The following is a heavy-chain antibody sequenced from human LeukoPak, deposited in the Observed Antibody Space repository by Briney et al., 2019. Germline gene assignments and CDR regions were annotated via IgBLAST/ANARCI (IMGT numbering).Heavy chain of an antibody. CDR1: GYTFSSYA. Sequence: GGSLRLSCAASGYTFSSYAMSWVRQAPGGGLEWVSGISNSGGSTYYADSVKGRFTISRDISKDTLLLQMNSRRAEDTAVYYCAKCGYGNDALYYYGMDVWGQGTTVTVSS. CDR3: AKCGYGNDALYYYGMDV. D-gene: IGHD1-1*01. J-gene: IGHJ6*02. V-gene: IGHV3-23*01. CDR2: ISNSGGST.